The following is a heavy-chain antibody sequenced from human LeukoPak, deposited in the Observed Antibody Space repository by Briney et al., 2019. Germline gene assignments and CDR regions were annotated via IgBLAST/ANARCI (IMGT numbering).Heavy chain of an antibody. V-gene: IGHV4-59*01. CDR3: ARDSGGTMVDY. D-gene: IGHD4/OR15-4a*01. CDR1: GGSISSYY. J-gene: IGHJ4*02. Sequence: SETLSLTCTVSGGSISSYYWSWIRKPPGKGLEWIGYIYYSGSANYNPSLKSRVTISVDTSKNQFSLKLSSVTAADTAVYYCARDSGGTMVDYWGQGTLVTVSS. CDR2: IYYSGSA.